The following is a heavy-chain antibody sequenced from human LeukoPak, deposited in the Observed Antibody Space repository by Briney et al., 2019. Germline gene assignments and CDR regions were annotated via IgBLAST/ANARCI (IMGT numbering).Heavy chain of an antibody. CDR1: GYTFTNYY. J-gene: IGHJ4*02. CDR3: ARALPRSAYSSSWYPFDY. CDR2: INPLGGST. Sequence: ASVKVSCKTSGYTFTNYYMHWVRQAPGQGLEWMGIINPLGGSTSYAQKFRDRVTMTSDTSTNTVYLSLTSLRSEDTAVYYCARALPRSAYSSSWYPFDYWGQGTLVTVSS. V-gene: IGHV1-46*01. D-gene: IGHD6-13*01.